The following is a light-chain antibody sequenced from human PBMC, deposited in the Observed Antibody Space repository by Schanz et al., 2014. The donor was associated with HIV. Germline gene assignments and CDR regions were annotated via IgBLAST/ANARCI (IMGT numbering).Light chain of an antibody. J-gene: IGLJ3*02. CDR1: SSDVGSYNL. Sequence: QSALTQPPSASVSPGQSVTISCTGTSSDVGSYNLVSWYQQHPGKAPKLMIYEVSKRPSGVSNRFSGSKSGNTASLTISGLQAEDEADYYCSSYTTSGSLVFGGGTKLTVL. CDR2: EVS. V-gene: IGLV2-14*02. CDR3: SSYTTSGSLV.